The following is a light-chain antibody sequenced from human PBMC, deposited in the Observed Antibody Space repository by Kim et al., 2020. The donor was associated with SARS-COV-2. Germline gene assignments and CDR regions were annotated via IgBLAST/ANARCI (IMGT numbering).Light chain of an antibody. CDR1: SVSSPSNY. CDR2: GDN. J-gene: IGLJ2*01. Sequence: VTLTWTLSSVSSPSNYVQWCQQRPGCAATLLRFGDNQRPPGVPERVLGSIDSSANSASLTISGQKTEDEADYYGQSYGSSSVVFGGGTQLTVL. CDR3: QSYGSSSVV. V-gene: IGLV6-57*03.